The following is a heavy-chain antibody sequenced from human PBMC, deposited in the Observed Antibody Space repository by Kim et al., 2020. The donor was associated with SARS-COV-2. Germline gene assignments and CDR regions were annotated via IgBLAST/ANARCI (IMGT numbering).Heavy chain of an antibody. V-gene: IGHV3-11*06. CDR3: ARLGYYDSSGSDY. J-gene: IGHJ4*02. D-gene: IGHD3-22*01. Sequence: YTDSVNGRVTIYRDNAKNSLYLQMHSLRAEDTAVYYCARLGYYDSSGSDYWGQGALVTVSS.